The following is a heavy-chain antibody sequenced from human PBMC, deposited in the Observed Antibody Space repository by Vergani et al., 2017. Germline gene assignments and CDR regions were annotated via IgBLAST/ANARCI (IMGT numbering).Heavy chain of an antibody. CDR2: MDYSGST. CDR3: ASKRGACRAAYCHSYDF. Sequence: QVQLQESGPGLVKPSETLSLTCTVSGDSAISTDYHWGWIRQPPGKGLEWIGSMDYSGSTSYNPSLESRISMSFETPKNQFSLRLTSFTAADTAVYYCASKRGACRAAYCHSYDFWGPGTLVGVSS. CDR1: GDSAISTDYH. D-gene: IGHD2-15*01. J-gene: IGHJ4*02. V-gene: IGHV4-39*01.